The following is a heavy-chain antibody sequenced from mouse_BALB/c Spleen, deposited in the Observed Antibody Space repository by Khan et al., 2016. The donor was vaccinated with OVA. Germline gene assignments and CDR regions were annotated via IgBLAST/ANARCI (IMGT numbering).Heavy chain of an antibody. D-gene: IGHD3-3*01. Sequence: QVQLKQSGAELVKPGTSVKLSCKASGYNFTSYWINWVKLRPGQGLEWIGNIYPGSGSTNYNEKFKSKATLTVDTSSSTADMQLSSLASEDSALYYCAGRGCWGLGDIDDWGQGTTLTVSS. J-gene: IGHJ2*01. CDR1: GYNFTSYW. V-gene: IGHV1-55*01. CDR2: IYPGSGST. CDR3: AGRGCWGLGDIDD.